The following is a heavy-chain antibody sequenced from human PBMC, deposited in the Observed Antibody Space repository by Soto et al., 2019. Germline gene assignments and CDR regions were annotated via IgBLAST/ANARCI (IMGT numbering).Heavy chain of an antibody. V-gene: IGHV4-59*01. CDR3: ARAGSSSWWGEYYYYYGMDV. CDR2: IYYSGST. J-gene: IGHJ6*02. D-gene: IGHD6-13*01. Sequence: SETLSLTCTVSGGSISSYYWSWIRQPPGKGLEWIGYIYYSGSTNYNPSLKSRVTISVDTSKNQFSLKLSSVTAADTAVYYCARAGSSSWWGEYYYYYGMDVWGQGTTVTVSS. CDR1: GGSISSYY.